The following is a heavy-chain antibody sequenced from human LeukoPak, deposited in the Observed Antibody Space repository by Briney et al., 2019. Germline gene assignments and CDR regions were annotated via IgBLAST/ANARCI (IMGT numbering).Heavy chain of an antibody. D-gene: IGHD3-22*01. CDR3: ARRAGDYSHPYDY. V-gene: IGHV3-53*01. CDR2: IYTTSST. Sequence: GGSLRLSCAASGFTFNTYTMNWVRQAPGKGLEWVSFIYTTSSTHNSDSVKGRFTISRDSSKNTLYLQMNSLRAEDTAVYYCARRAGDYSHPYDYWGQGTLVTVSS. CDR1: GFTFNTYT. J-gene: IGHJ4*02.